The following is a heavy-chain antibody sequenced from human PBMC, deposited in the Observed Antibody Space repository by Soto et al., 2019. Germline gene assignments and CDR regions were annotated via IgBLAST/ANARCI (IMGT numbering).Heavy chain of an antibody. V-gene: IGHV1-69*02. CDR2: IIPILGIA. CDR3: ASSFSGDIVVVPAAIDY. J-gene: IGHJ4*02. Sequence: QVQLVQSGAEVKKPGSSVKVSCKASGGTFSSYTISWVRQAPGQGLEWMGRIIPILGIANSAQKFQGRVTITADKSTSTAYLELSRLRGEDTAVYYWASSFSGDIVVVPAAIDYWGQGTLVTVSS. CDR1: GGTFSSYT. D-gene: IGHD2-2*01.